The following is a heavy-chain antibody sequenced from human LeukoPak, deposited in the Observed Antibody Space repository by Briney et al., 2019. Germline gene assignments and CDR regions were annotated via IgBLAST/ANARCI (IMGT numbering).Heavy chain of an antibody. CDR2: IYTSGRT. J-gene: IGHJ3*02. CDR3: AKARSSGLNRRSFDI. CDR1: GGSISGYS. D-gene: IGHD6-19*01. Sequence: SETLSLTCTVSGGSISGYSWSWIRQSAGKGLEWIGRIYTSGRTNYNPSFKSRVTMSIDTSKKQFSLKLTSVTAADTAVYYCAKARSSGLNRRSFDIWGQGTMVTVSS. V-gene: IGHV4-4*07.